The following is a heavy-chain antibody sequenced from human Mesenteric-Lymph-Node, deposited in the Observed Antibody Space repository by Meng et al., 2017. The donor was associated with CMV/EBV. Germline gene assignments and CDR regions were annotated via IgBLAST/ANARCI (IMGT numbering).Heavy chain of an antibody. CDR1: GFTFSNYW. V-gene: IGHV3-7*01. D-gene: IGHD6-13*01. J-gene: IGHJ4*02. CDR2: IKRDGTDK. Sequence: GGSLRLSCGASGFTFSNYWMTWVRQSPGRGLEWLANIKRDGTDKHYGDSVKGRFTISRDNAKNSLYLQMNSLRAEDTAVYYCARDIPLYSSSWYGADYWGQGTLVTVSS. CDR3: ARDIPLYSSSWYGADY.